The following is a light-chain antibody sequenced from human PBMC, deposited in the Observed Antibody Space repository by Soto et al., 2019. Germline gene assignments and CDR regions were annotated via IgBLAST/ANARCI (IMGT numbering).Light chain of an antibody. CDR3: QQLNSYPLT. V-gene: IGKV1-39*01. Sequence: DIQMTQSPSSLSASVVDRVTITCRASQSISSYLNWYQQKPGKAPKLLIYAASSLQSGVPSRFSGSGSGTDFTLTISSLQPEDFATYFCQQLNSYPLTFGQGTRLEIK. J-gene: IGKJ5*01. CDR1: QSISSY. CDR2: AAS.